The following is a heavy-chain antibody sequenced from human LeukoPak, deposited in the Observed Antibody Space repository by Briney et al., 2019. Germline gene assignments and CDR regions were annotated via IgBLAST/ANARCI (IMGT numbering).Heavy chain of an antibody. CDR3: ARESGGNTPYYFDY. CDR1: GFTFSSYG. J-gene: IGHJ4*02. CDR2: ISYDDGSNK. Sequence: GGSLRLSCAASGFTFSSYGMHWVRQAPGKGLEWVAVISYDDGSNKYYADSVKGRFTISRDNSKNTLYLQMNSLRTEDTAVYYCARESGGNTPYYFDYWGQGTLVTVSS. D-gene: IGHD2-2*02. V-gene: IGHV3-30*03.